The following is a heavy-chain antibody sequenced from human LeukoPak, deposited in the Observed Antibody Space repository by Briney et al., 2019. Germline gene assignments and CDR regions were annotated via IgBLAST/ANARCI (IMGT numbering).Heavy chain of an antibody. CDR1: GFTFSSYS. Sequence: GGSLRLSCAASGFTFSSYSMNWVRQAPGKGLEWVSSISSSSSYIYYADSVKGRFTISRDNSKNTLYLQMNSLRAEDTAVYYCARDVGRGDWLDYFDYWGQGTLVTVSS. J-gene: IGHJ4*02. CDR2: ISSSSSYI. CDR3: ARDVGRGDWLDYFDY. V-gene: IGHV3-21*01. D-gene: IGHD3/OR15-3a*01.